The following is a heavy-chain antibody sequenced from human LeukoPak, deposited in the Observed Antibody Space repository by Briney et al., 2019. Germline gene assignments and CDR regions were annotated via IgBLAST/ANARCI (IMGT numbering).Heavy chain of an antibody. J-gene: IGHJ4*02. V-gene: IGHV3-43*02. CDR3: AKQAGSYYLDYFDY. Sequence: PGGSLRLSCAASGFTFDEYAMHWARQAPGKGLEWVSLISGDGGSTYYADSVKGRFTISRDNAKNSLYLQMNSLRAEDTAVYYCAKQAGSYYLDYFDYWGQGTLVTVSS. CDR1: GFTFDEYA. CDR2: ISGDGGST. D-gene: IGHD1-26*01.